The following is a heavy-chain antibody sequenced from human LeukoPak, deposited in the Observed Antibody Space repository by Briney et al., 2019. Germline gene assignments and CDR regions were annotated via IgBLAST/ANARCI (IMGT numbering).Heavy chain of an antibody. V-gene: IGHV1-2*02. CDR2: INPNSGGT. J-gene: IGHJ5*02. D-gene: IGHD3-3*01. CDR1: GYTFTGYY. Sequence: ASVKVSCKASGYTFTGYYMHWVRQAPGQGLEWMGWINPNSGGTNYAQKFQGRVTMTRDTSISTAYMELSRLRSDDTAVYYCAREGIRFLRGRCWFDPWGQGTLVTVSS. CDR3: AREGIRFLRGRCWFDP.